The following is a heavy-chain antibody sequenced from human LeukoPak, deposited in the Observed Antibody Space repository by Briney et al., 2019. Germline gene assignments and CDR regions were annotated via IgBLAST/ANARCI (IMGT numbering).Heavy chain of an antibody. V-gene: IGHV3-48*03. CDR2: ISSSGSTI. J-gene: IGHJ3*02. D-gene: IGHD6-19*01. CDR3: AREPRHRIAVAGTSDAFDI. Sequence: GGSLRLSCAASGFTFSSYEMNWVRQAPGKGLEWVSYISSSGSTIYYADSVKGRFTISRDNAKNSPYLQMNSLRAEDTAVHYCAREPRHRIAVAGTSDAFDIWGQGTMVTVSS. CDR1: GFTFSSYE.